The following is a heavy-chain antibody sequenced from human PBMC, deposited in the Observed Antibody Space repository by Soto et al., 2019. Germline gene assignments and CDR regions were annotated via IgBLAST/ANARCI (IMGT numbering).Heavy chain of an antibody. J-gene: IGHJ6*01. Sequence: QVQLVQSGAAVKKPGASVKVSCKASGYTFTSDDINWVRQATGQGLEWMGWMNPNSGNTGYAQKFQGRVTMTRNTSISTAYMALSSLRSEDTAVYYCARRALSGSSTFRYHYYGMDVWGQGTTVTVSS. V-gene: IGHV1-8*01. D-gene: IGHD6-6*01. CDR3: ARRALSGSSTFRYHYYGMDV. CDR2: MNPNSGNT. CDR1: GYTFTSDD.